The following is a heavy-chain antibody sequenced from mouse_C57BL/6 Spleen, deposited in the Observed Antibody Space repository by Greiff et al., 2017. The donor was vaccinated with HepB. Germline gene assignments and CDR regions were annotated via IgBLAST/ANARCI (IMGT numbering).Heavy chain of an antibody. CDR1: GYTFTDYY. J-gene: IGHJ1*03. CDR2: INPNNGGT. D-gene: IGHD4-1*01. V-gene: IGHV1-26*01. CDR3: AKERTGTKYFDV. Sequence: EVKLQQSGPELVKPGASVKISCKASGYTFTDYYMNWVKQSHGKSLEWIGDINPNNGGTSYNQKFKGKATLTVDKSSSTAYMELRSLTSEDSAVYYCAKERTGTKYFDVWGTGTTVTVSS.